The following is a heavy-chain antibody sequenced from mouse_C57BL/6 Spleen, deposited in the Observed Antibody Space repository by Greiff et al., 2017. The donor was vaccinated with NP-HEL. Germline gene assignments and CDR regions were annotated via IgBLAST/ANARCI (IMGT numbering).Heavy chain of an antibody. CDR1: GYAFSSSW. V-gene: IGHV1-82*01. J-gene: IGHJ4*01. CDR3: AGIYYGSSYAMDY. CDR2: IYPGDGDT. Sequence: QVHVKQSGPELVKPGASVKISCKASGYAFSSSWMNWVKQRPGKGLEWIGRIYPGDGDTNYNGKFKGKATLTADKSSSTAYMQLSSLTSEDSAVYFCAGIYYGSSYAMDYWGQGTSVTVSS. D-gene: IGHD1-1*01.